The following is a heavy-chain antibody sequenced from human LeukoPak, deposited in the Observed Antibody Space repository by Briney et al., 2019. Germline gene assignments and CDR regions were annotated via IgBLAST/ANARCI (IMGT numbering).Heavy chain of an antibody. CDR1: GFTVSSNY. J-gene: IGHJ6*02. V-gene: IGHV3-66*01. CDR2: IYSGGST. CDR3: AKDDYRYYYGMDV. Sequence: PGGSLRLSCAASGFTVSSNYMSWVRQAPGKGLEWVSVIYSGGSTYYADSVKGRFTISRDNSKNTLYLQMNSLRAEDTAVYYCAKDDYRYYYGMDVWGQGTTVTVSS. D-gene: IGHD4/OR15-4a*01.